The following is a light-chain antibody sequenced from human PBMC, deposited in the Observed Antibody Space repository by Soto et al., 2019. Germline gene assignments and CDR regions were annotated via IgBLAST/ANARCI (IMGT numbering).Light chain of an antibody. CDR1: QSIGSW. CDR3: HQYNGWPRT. V-gene: IGKV1-5*03. CDR2: KAS. Sequence: DIQMTQSPSTLSASVGDTVTITCRASQSIGSWLAWYQQKPGKAPKLLIYKASTLESGVPSNFSGSGSGTEFTLTITSLQSEDFAVYCCHQYNGWPRTFGQGTKVDIK. J-gene: IGKJ1*01.